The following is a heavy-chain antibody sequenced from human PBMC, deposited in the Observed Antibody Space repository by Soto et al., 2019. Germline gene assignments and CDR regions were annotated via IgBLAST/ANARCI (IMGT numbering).Heavy chain of an antibody. V-gene: IGHV4-4*07. CDR1: GGTISGYY. CDR3: AGGQRFSDWFGP. Sequence: PSETLSLTCSVSGGTISGYYWTWIRQPAGKGLEWIGRIYSSGNTKYNPSLQSRVTMSLDTSNNQFSLRLTSVTAADTAVYYCAGGQRFSDWFGPWGQGTLGTVSS. J-gene: IGHJ5*02. CDR2: IYSSGNT. D-gene: IGHD3-3*01.